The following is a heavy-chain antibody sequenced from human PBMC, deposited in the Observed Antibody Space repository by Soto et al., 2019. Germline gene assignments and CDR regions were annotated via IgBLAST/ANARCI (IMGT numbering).Heavy chain of an antibody. CDR2: ISAYNGNT. J-gene: IGHJ6*03. V-gene: IGHV1-18*01. CDR1: GYTFTSYG. D-gene: IGHD2-2*01. Sequence: ASVKVSCKASGYTFTSYGISWVRQAPGQGLEWMGWISAYNGNTNYAQKLQGRVTMTTDTSTSTAYMELRSLRSDDTAVYYCARYCSSTSCPRDYYYYMDVWGKGTTVTVSS. CDR3: ARYCSSTSCPRDYYYYMDV.